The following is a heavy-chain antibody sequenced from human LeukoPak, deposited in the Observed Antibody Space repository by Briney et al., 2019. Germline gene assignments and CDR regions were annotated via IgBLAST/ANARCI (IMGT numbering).Heavy chain of an antibody. D-gene: IGHD3-10*01. CDR2: ISGSGGST. V-gene: IGHV3-23*01. J-gene: IGHJ4*02. CDR1: GFTFSSYA. Sequence: PGGSLRLSCAASGFTFSSYAMSWVRQAPGKGLEWVSAISGSGGSTYYADSVKGRFTVSRDNSKNTLYLQMNSLRAEDTAVYYCAKDDEGRRSGEHMVRGVIYWGQGTLVTVSS. CDR3: AKDDEGRRSGEHMVRGVIY.